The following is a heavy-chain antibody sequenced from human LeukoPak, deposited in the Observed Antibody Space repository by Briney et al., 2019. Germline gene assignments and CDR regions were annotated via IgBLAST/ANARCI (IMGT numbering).Heavy chain of an antibody. V-gene: IGHV4-61*02. CDR1: GGSISSGSYY. CDR2: IYTSGST. D-gene: IGHD2-8*01. J-gene: IGHJ4*02. Sequence: SQTLSLTCTVSGGSISSGSYYWSWTRQPAGKGLEWIGRIYTSGSTNYNPSLKSRVTISVDTSKNQFSLKLSSVTAADTAVYYCARTAVRWSNYFDYWGQGTLVTVSS. CDR3: ARTAVRWSNYFDY.